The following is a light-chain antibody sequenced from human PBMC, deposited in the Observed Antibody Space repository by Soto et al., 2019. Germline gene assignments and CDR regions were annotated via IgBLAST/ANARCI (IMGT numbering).Light chain of an antibody. Sequence: DIVMTQSPDSLAVSLGERATINCKSSQSVLYRSKNKNYLAWYQQKPGQPPKLLIYWASTRDSGVPDRFSGSGSGTDFTLTSGSLQAEDGAVYYCQQYYSTPRTFGQGTKVEIK. CDR3: QQYYSTPRT. V-gene: IGKV4-1*01. J-gene: IGKJ1*01. CDR2: WAS. CDR1: QSVLYRSKNKNY.